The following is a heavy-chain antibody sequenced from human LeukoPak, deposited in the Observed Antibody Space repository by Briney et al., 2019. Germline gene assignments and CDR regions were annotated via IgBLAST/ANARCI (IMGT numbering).Heavy chain of an antibody. CDR3: AKSFGSSYYGMDV. J-gene: IGHJ6*02. D-gene: IGHD3-16*01. CDR1: GFTFSSYA. V-gene: IGHV3-23*01. CDR2: ISGSGGST. Sequence: GRSLRLSCAASGFTFSSYAMSWVRQAPGKGLEWVSAISGSGGSTYYADSVKGRFTISRDNSKNTLYLQMNSLRAEDTAVYYCAKSFGSSYYGMDVWGQGTTVTVSS.